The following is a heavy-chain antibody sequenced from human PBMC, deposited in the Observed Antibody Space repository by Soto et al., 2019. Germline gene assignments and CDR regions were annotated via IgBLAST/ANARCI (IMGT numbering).Heavy chain of an antibody. V-gene: IGHV1-69*12. J-gene: IGHJ6*02. CDR1: GGTFSSYA. CDR3: ARGLTGTTLAYGMDV. CDR2: FIPIFGTA. D-gene: IGHD1-7*01. Sequence: QVQLVQSGAEVKKPGSSVKVSCKASGGTFSSYAISWVRQAPGQGLEWMGGFIPIFGTADYAQKFQGRVTVTADESTSTAYMELSSLRIEDTAVYYCARGLTGTTLAYGMDVWGQGTTVTVSS.